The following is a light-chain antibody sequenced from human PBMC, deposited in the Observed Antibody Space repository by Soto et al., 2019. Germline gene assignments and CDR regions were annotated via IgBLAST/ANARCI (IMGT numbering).Light chain of an antibody. Sequence: QSVLTQPASVSGSPGQSITISCTGTSSDVGGYNYVSWYQQHPGKAPKLMIYEVSNRPSGVSNRFSGSKSDNTASLTISGLQAEGEADYYCSSYTSSSTYVFGTGTKVTVL. J-gene: IGLJ1*01. CDR1: SSDVGGYNY. V-gene: IGLV2-14*01. CDR2: EVS. CDR3: SSYTSSSTYV.